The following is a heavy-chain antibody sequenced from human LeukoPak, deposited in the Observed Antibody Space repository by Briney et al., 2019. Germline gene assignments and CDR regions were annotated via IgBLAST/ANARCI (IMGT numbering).Heavy chain of an antibody. CDR2: IYYSGST. CDR3: ARDTVGYCSSTSCYAGQAYYYYYGVDV. CDR1: GGSISSYY. J-gene: IGHJ6*02. D-gene: IGHD2-2*01. Sequence: SETLSLTCTVSGGSISSYYWSWIRQPPGKGLEWIGYIYYSGSTNYNPSLKSRVTISVDTSKNQFSLKLSSVTAADTAVYYCARDTVGYCSSTSCYAGQAYYYYYGVDVWGQGTTVTVSS. V-gene: IGHV4-59*01.